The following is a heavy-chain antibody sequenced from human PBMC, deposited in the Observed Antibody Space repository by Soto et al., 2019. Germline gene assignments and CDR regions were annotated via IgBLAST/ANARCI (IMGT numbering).Heavy chain of an antibody. D-gene: IGHD3-3*01. Sequence: GGSLRLSCAASGFTFSGYEMNWIRQAPGKGLEWVSYISSSGSTIYYADSVKGRFTISRDNAKNSLYLQMNSLRAEDTAVYYCAREQAYYDFWSAPMHGMDVWGQGXTVTVSS. CDR2: ISSSGSTI. CDR3: AREQAYYDFWSAPMHGMDV. V-gene: IGHV3-48*03. J-gene: IGHJ6*02. CDR1: GFTFSGYE.